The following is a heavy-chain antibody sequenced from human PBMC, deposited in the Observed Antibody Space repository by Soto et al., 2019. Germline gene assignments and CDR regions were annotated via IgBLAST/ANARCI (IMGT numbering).Heavy chain of an antibody. CDR2: IVPMFGTA. CDR1: GGTFRTFA. CDR3: ARGVSDSSGYDLES. V-gene: IGHV1-69*01. D-gene: IGHD3-22*01. Sequence: QVQLVQSGAEVKKPGSSVKVSCKSSGGTFRTFAFSWVRQAPGQVLQWMGGIVPMFGTANYAQKFQGRVTITAEASTSTAYMERTSLRSEDAAVYYCARGVSDSSGYDLESWGQGTLVTVSS. J-gene: IGHJ4*02.